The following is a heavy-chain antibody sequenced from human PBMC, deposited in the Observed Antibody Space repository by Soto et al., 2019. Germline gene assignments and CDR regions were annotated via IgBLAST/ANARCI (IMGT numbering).Heavy chain of an antibody. V-gene: IGHV4-34*01. D-gene: IGHD3-3*01. CDR1: GGSVNGYY. J-gene: IGHJ5*02. CDR2: INHTGGT. Sequence: SETLSLTCAVYGGSVNGYYWNWIRKPPGKGLEWIGEINHTGGTHYNTSLKSRVTMSVDTSKNQFSLRLSSVTAADTAIYYCATRITVFGLLIPPFDPWGQGTQVTVSS. CDR3: ATRITVFGLLIPPFDP.